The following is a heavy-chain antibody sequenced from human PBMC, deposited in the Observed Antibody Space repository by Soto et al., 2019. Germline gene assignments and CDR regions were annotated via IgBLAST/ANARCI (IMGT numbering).Heavy chain of an antibody. CDR1: GGSISSYY. V-gene: IGHV4-59*01. D-gene: IGHD1-26*01. CDR2: IYYSGST. J-gene: IGHJ4*02. CDR3: ARGGPEWELLEYYFDY. Sequence: PSETLSLTCTVSGGSISSYYWSWIRQPPGKGLEWIGYIYYSGSTNYNPSLKSRVTISVDTSKNQFSLKLSSVTAADTAVYYCARGGPEWELLEYYFDYWGQGTLVTVSS.